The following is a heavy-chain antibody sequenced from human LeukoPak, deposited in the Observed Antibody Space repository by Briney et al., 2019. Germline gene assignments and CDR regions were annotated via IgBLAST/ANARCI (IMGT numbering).Heavy chain of an antibody. CDR3: GRHGPVFGVDDAFDI. CDR2: IYYSGST. J-gene: IGHJ3*02. D-gene: IGHD3-3*01. Sequence: RASETLSLTCTVSGDSISSYSWSWIRQPPVKGLEWIGCIYYSGSTNYNPSLKSRVTISVDTSKNQFSLKLNSVTAADTAIYYCGRHGPVFGVDDAFDIWGQGTMVTVSS. CDR1: GDSISSYS. V-gene: IGHV4-59*08.